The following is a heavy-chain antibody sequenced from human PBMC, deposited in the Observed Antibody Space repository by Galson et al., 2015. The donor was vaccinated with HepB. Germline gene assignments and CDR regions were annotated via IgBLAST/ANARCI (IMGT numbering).Heavy chain of an antibody. D-gene: IGHD1-26*01. V-gene: IGHV3-21*01. CDR1: GFTFSSYS. CDR2: ISSSSSYI. J-gene: IGHJ4*02. Sequence: SLRLSCAASGFTFSSYSMNWVRQAPGKGLEWVSSISSSSSYIYYADSVKDRFTISRDNAKNSLYLQMNSLRAEDTAVYYCARDSSGSYYGFDDYWGQGALVTVSS. CDR3: ARDSSGSYYGFDDY.